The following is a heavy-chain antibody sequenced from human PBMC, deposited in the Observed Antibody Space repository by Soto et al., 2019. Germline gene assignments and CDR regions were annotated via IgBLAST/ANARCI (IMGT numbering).Heavy chain of an antibody. Sequence: EVQLVQSGAEVKKPGESLKISCKGSEYTFSNFWIAWVRQMPGKGLEWMGSIYPGDSDVKYSPSFQGQVTISVDRSLNTDYLRWDSLKASDTGKYFCARREYHHDFQYWGQGTLVTVSS. J-gene: IGHJ4*01. V-gene: IGHV5-51*01. CDR1: EYTFSNFW. CDR3: ARREYHHDFQY. CDR2: IYPGDSDV.